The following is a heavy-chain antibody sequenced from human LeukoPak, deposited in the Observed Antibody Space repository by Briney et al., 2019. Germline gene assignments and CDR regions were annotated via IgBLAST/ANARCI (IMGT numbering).Heavy chain of an antibody. V-gene: IGHV3-21*01. CDR3: ARDRLYSSSPDY. Sequence: GGSLRLSCAASGFTFTNAWMSWVRQAPGKGLEWVSSISSSSSYIYYADSVKGRFTISRDNAKNSLYLQMNSLRAEDTAVYYCARDRLYSSSPDYWGQGTLVTVSS. D-gene: IGHD6-6*01. CDR1: GFTFTNAW. CDR2: ISSSSSYI. J-gene: IGHJ4*02.